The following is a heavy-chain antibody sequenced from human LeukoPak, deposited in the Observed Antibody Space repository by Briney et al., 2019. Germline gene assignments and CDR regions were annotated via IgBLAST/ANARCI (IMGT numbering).Heavy chain of an antibody. V-gene: IGHV4-34*01. CDR3: ASLYSSSWYGGDY. CDR1: GGSFSGYY. J-gene: IGHJ4*02. D-gene: IGHD6-13*01. CDR2: INHSGST. Sequence: SETLSLTCAVYGGSFSGYYWSWIRQPPGKGLEWIGEINHSGSTNYNPSLKSRVTISVDTSKNQFSLKLSSVTAADTAVYYCASLYSSSWYGGDYWGQGTLVTVSP.